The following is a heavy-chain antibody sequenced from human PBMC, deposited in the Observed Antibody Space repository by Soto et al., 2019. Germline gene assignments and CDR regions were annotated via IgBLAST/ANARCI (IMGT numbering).Heavy chain of an antibody. CDR3: ARVSLKVVVITKGIYYYGMDV. D-gene: IGHD3-22*01. CDR1: GGSFSGYY. CDR2: INHSGST. J-gene: IGHJ6*02. V-gene: IGHV4-34*01. Sequence: PSETLSLTCAVYGGSFSGYYWSWIRQPPGKGLEWIGEINHSGSTNYNPSLKIRVTISVDTSKNQFSLKLSSVTAADTAVYYCARVSLKVVVITKGIYYYGMDVWGQGTTVTVSS.